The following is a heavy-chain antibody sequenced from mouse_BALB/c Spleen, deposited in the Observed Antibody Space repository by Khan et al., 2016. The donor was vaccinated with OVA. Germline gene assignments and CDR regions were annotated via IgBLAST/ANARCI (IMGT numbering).Heavy chain of an antibody. Sequence: EVQLQESGPDLVKPGASVKISCKASGYSFTLYYMSWVKQSHGKSLAWIGRVNPNTDNINYNQEFKGKAILTVDKSSNTAYMELRSLTSEDSAVYFWARGYDFFASWGQGTLVTVSA. D-gene: IGHD2-14*01. CDR2: VNPNTDNI. CDR3: ARGYDFFAS. V-gene: IGHV1-26*01. J-gene: IGHJ3*01. CDR1: GYSFTLYY.